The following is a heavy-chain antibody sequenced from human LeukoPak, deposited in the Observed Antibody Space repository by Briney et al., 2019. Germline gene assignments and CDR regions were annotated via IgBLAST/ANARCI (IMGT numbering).Heavy chain of an antibody. V-gene: IGHV3-74*01. CDR1: GFTFSSYW. Sequence: GGSLRLSCAASGFTFSSYWMHWVRQAPGKGLVWVSRINTDGSSTSYADSVKGRFTISRDNSKNTLYLQMNSLRAEDTAVYYCAKDFLVGAAAGFFDYWGQGTLVTVSS. J-gene: IGHJ4*02. CDR3: AKDFLVGAAAGFFDY. D-gene: IGHD6-13*01. CDR2: INTDGSST.